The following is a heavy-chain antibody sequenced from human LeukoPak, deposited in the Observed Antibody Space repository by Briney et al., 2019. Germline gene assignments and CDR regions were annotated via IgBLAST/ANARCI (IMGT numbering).Heavy chain of an antibody. Sequence: ASVKVSCKAFGYTFTSYGISWVRQAPGQGLEWMGWISAYNGNTNYAQKLQGRVTMTTDTSTSTAYMELRSLRSDDTAVYYCARDILRFLEWFDAFDIWGQGTMVTVSS. CDR2: ISAYNGNT. V-gene: IGHV1-18*01. CDR3: ARDILRFLEWFDAFDI. CDR1: GYTFTSYG. J-gene: IGHJ3*02. D-gene: IGHD3-3*01.